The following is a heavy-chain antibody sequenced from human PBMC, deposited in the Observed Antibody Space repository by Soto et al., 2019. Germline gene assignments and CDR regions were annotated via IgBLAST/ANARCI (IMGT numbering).Heavy chain of an antibody. D-gene: IGHD6-6*01. Sequence: QVQLVQSGAEVKKPGASVKVSCKASGYTFTSYDINWVRQATGQGLEWMGWMNPNSGNTGYAQKFQGRVTMTRNTSISTAYMELSSLRSEDTAVYYCARGIAARLFYYYYYMDVWGKGTTVTVSS. CDR3: ARGIAARLFYYYYYMDV. V-gene: IGHV1-8*01. CDR1: GYTFTSYD. CDR2: MNPNSGNT. J-gene: IGHJ6*03.